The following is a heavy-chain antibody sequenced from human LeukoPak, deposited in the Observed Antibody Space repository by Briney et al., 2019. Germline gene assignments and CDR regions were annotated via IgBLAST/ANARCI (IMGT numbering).Heavy chain of an antibody. V-gene: IGHV3-30-3*01. CDR3: ARGADRFGWFDP. CDR1: GFAFSSYA. Sequence: PGRTLRLSCGASGFAFSSYAMHWVRHAPGKGLEWVAVISYDGSNKYYADSVKGRFTISRDNSKNTLYLQMNSLRAEDTAVYYCARGADRFGWFDPWGQGTLVTVSS. CDR2: ISYDGSNK. D-gene: IGHD3-10*01. J-gene: IGHJ5*02.